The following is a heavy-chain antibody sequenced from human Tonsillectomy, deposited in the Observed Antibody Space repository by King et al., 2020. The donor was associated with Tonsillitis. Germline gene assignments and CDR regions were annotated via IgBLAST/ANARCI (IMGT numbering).Heavy chain of an antibody. Sequence: VQLVESGGGVVQPGRSLRLSCAASGFTFSSYGMHWVRQAQGKGLGWVSVIWYCGSNKKYADSEKVRFTISRDNSKKTLYLQMNSRRAEDTVVYYCARDDCSGGSCNLDYWGQGTLVTVSS. D-gene: IGHD2-15*01. CDR1: GFTFSSYG. J-gene: IGHJ4*02. CDR2: IWYCGSNK. CDR3: ARDDCSGGSCNLDY. V-gene: IGHV3-33*08.